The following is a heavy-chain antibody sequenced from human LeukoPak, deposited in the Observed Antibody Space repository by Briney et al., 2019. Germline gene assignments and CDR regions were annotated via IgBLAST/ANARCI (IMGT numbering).Heavy chain of an antibody. CDR3: AKAPWIQLWLANY. V-gene: IGHV3-30*02. CDR2: IRYDGSNK. Sequence: GSLRLSCAASGFTFSSYGMHWVRQAPGKGLEWVAFIRYDGSNKYYADSVKGRFTISRDNSKNTLYLQMNSLRAEDTAVYYCAKAPWIQLWLANYWGQGTLVTVSS. D-gene: IGHD5-18*01. J-gene: IGHJ4*02. CDR1: GFTFSSYG.